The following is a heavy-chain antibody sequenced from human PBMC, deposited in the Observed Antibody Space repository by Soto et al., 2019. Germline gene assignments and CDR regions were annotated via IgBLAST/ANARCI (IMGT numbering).Heavy chain of an antibody. CDR2: ISSSGSTI. Sequence: PGGSLRLSCAASGFTFSDYYMSWIRQAPGKGLEWVSYISSSGSTIYYADSVKGRFTISRDNAKNSLYLQMNSLRAEDTAVYYCARDTSYGDYYWFDPWGQGTLVTVSS. V-gene: IGHV3-11*01. CDR3: ARDTSYGDYYWFDP. D-gene: IGHD4-17*01. CDR1: GFTFSDYY. J-gene: IGHJ5*02.